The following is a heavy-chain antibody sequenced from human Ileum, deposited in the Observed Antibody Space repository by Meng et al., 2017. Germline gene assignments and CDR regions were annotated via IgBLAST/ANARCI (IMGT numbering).Heavy chain of an antibody. Sequence: QVQMVESGGGVVQPGTSLRLSCAASGFIFSTYAVHWVRQAPGKGLEWLAAVSDDGRDKYYADSLKGRFTISRDNSKSTLFLQMDSLRPEDTAVYYCAGEGLGSCSDGRCHGGFDYWGQGTLVTVSS. CDR2: VSDDGRDK. J-gene: IGHJ4*02. D-gene: IGHD2-15*01. CDR1: GFIFSTYA. CDR3: AGEGLGSCSDGRCHGGFDY. V-gene: IGHV3-30-3*01.